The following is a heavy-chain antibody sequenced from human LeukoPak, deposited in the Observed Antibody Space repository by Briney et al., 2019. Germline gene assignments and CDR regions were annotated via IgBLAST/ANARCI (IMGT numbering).Heavy chain of an antibody. D-gene: IGHD3-22*01. J-gene: IGHJ6*03. CDR2: IYTSGST. Sequence: SETLSLTCTVSGGSISSYYWSWIRQPPGKGLEWIGYIYTSGSTNYNPPLKSRVTISVDTSKNQFSLKLSSVTAADTAVYYCARSSGSRYYYHYMDVWGKGTTVTVSS. CDR3: ARSSGSRYYYHYMDV. CDR1: GGSISSYY. V-gene: IGHV4-4*09.